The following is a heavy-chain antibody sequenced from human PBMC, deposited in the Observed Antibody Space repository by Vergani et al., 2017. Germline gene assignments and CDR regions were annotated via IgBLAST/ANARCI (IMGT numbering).Heavy chain of an antibody. J-gene: IGHJ4*02. CDR1: GYSISSGYF. Sequence: QVQLQESGPRLVKPSETLSLICSVSGYSISSGYFWGWIRQSPGKGLEWLGTIDRTGRTHLSPSLKSRLTISVDTTKNLFSLEVTSVTAADTAIYFCARTESFILRYFHWALWVQGTLVTVSS. CDR3: ARTESFILRYFHWAL. V-gene: IGHV4-38-2*02. CDR2: IDRTGRT. D-gene: IGHD3-9*01.